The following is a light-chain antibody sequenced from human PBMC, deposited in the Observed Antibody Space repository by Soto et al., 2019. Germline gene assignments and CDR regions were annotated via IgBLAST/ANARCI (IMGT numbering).Light chain of an antibody. V-gene: IGLV1-40*01. CDR2: GNS. CDR1: SSNIGAGYD. CDR3: QSCDSSLSGYVV. Sequence: QSVLTQPPSVSGAPGQRVTISCTGSSSNIGAGYDVHWYQQLPGTAPKLLIYGNSNRPSGVPDRFSGSKYDPSASLAITGLQAEDEADSYCQSCDSSLSGYVVFGGGTKLTVL. J-gene: IGLJ2*01.